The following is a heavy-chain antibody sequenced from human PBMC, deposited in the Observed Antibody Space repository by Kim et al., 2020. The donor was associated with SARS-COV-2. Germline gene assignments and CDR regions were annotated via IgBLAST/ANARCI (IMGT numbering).Heavy chain of an antibody. CDR2: ISAYNGNT. CDR1: GYTLTSYG. CDR3: ARDGRGNPMVGEVYYYYYGMDV. J-gene: IGHJ6*02. Sequence: ASVKVSCKASGYTLTSYGISWVRQAPGQGLEWMGWISAYNGNTNYAQKLQGRVTMTTDTSTSTAYMELRSLRSDDTAVYYCARDGRGNPMVGEVYYYYYGMDVWGQGTTVTVSS. V-gene: IGHV1-18*01. D-gene: IGHD3-10*02.